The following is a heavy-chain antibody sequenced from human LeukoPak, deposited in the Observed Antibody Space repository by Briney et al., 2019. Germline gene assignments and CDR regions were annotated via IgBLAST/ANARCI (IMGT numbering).Heavy chain of an antibody. CDR3: AREQWAPYYGMDV. CDR1: GGSFRGYY. Sequence: PSETLSLTCAVYGGSFRGYYWSWIRQPPGKGLEWIGEINHSGSTNYNPSLKSRVTISVDTSKNQFSLKLSSVTAADTAVYYCAREQWAPYYGMDVWGQGTTVTVSS. V-gene: IGHV4-34*01. D-gene: IGHD6-19*01. CDR2: INHSGST. J-gene: IGHJ6*02.